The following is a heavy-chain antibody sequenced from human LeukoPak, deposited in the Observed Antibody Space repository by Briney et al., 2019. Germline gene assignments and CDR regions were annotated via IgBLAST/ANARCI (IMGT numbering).Heavy chain of an antibody. CDR1: GFIFSNFA. V-gene: IGHV3-30*01. Sequence: GGSLRLSCAASGFIFSNFAMHWVRQAPGKGLEWVALISFDGSHTYYADSMKGRFTIYRDNSRNVLYLQMTSLRGDDSAVYYCAREEQELVRDYYYYMDVWGKGPTVTVSS. J-gene: IGHJ6*03. CDR3: AREEQELVRDYYYYMDV. D-gene: IGHD1-26*01. CDR2: ISFDGSHT.